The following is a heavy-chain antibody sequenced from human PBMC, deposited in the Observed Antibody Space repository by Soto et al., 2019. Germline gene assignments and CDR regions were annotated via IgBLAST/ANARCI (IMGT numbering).Heavy chain of an antibody. J-gene: IGHJ5*02. V-gene: IGHV1-69*13. CDR3: ARQRFSSTSGEIGPPSWFNP. CDR2: IIPIFGTA. CDR1: GGTFSSYA. D-gene: IGHD2-2*01. Sequence: SVKVSCKASGGTFSSYAISWVRQAPGQGLEWMGGIIPIFGTANYAQKFQGRVTITADESTSTAYMELSSLRSEDTAVYYCARQRFSSTSGEIGPPSWFNPWGQGTRVTVSS.